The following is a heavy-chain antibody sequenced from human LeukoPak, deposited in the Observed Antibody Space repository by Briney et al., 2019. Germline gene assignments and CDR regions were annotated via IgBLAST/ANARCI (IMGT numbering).Heavy chain of an antibody. CDR2: INPNSGGT. Sequence: ASVKVSCKASGYTFTGYYMHWVRQAPGQGLEWMGWINPNSGGTSYAQKFQGRVTMTRDTSISTAYMELSRLRSDDTAVYYCARDLGDVVAATLFWFDPWGQGTLVTVSS. D-gene: IGHD2-15*01. V-gene: IGHV1-2*02. J-gene: IGHJ5*02. CDR1: GYTFTGYY. CDR3: ARDLGDVVAATLFWFDP.